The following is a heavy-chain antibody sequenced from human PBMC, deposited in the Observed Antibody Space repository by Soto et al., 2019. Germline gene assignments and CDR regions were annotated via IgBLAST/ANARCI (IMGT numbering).Heavy chain of an antibody. D-gene: IGHD6-19*01. J-gene: IGHJ4*02. Sequence: QVQLVESGGGVVQPGRSLRLSCAASGFTFSSYGMHWVRQAPGKGLEWVAVISYDGSNKYYADSVKGRFTISRDNSKNTLYLQMNSLRAEDTAVYYCATVHEQWLVRGIDYWGQGTLVTVSS. CDR3: ATVHEQWLVRGIDY. V-gene: IGHV3-30*03. CDR1: GFTFSSYG. CDR2: ISYDGSNK.